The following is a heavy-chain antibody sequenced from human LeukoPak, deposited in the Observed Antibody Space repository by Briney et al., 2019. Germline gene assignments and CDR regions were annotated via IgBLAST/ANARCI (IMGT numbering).Heavy chain of an antibody. CDR2: IRSSGSTI. CDR3: ARSMVRGVQGDY. V-gene: IGHV3-48*03. CDR1: GFTPSSYE. J-gene: IGHJ4*02. Sequence: GGSLRLSCAASGFTPSSYEMNWVRQAPGQGLGWVSYIRSSGSTIYYADSVRGGFTISRDNAKNSLYLQMNSLRAEDTAVYYCARSMVRGVQGDYWGQGTLVTVSS. D-gene: IGHD3-10*01.